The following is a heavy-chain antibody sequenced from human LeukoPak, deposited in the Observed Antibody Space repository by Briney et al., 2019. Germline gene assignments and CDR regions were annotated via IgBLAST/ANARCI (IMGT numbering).Heavy chain of an antibody. V-gene: IGHV3-30*18. CDR2: ISYDGSNK. CDR3: ANLRFGELSLDY. D-gene: IGHD3-10*01. J-gene: IGHJ4*02. CDR1: GFTFSSYG. Sequence: TGGSLRLSCAASGFTFSSYGMHWVRQAPGKGLEWVAVISYDGSNKYYADSVKGRFTISRDNSKNTLYLQMNSLRAEDTAVYYCANLRFGELSLDYWGQGTLVTVSS.